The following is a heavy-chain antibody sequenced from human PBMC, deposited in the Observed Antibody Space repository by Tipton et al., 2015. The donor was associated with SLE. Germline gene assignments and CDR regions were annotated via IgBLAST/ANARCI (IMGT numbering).Heavy chain of an antibody. CDR1: GFTFRNAW. V-gene: IGHV3-15*01. Sequence: GSLRLSCAASGFTFRNAWMSWVRQAPGKGLEWVGRIKSKTDGGTTDYAAPVKGRFTISRDDSKNTRYLQMNSLKTEDTAVYYCTTGLSMVGGVHWGQGTLVTVSS. CDR2: IKSKTDGGTT. D-gene: IGHD3-10*01. CDR3: TTGLSMVGGVH. J-gene: IGHJ4*02.